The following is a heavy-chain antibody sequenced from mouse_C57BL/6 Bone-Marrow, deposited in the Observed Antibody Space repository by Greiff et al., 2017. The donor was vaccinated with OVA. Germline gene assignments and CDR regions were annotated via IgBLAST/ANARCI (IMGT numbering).Heavy chain of an antibody. CDR3: ARSELWLGPYYFDY. CDR2: IYPGDGDT. J-gene: IGHJ2*01. D-gene: IGHD2-2*01. V-gene: IGHV1-82*01. Sequence: QVQLQQSGPELVKPGASVKISCKASGYAFSSSWMNWVKQRPGKGLEWIGRIYPGDGDTNYNGKFKGKATLTADKSSSTAYMQLSSLTSEDSAVYFGARSELWLGPYYFDYWGQGTTLTVSS. CDR1: GYAFSSSW.